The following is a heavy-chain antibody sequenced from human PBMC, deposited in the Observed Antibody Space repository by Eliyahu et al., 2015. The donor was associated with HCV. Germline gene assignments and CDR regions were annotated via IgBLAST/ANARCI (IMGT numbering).Heavy chain of an antibody. V-gene: IGHV4-4*07. CDR3: ARDHGGWYELLLDYYFDY. Sequence: QVQLQESGPGLVKPSETLSLTCTVSGGXIXSYYWSWIRQPAGKGLEXIGRIYTSGSTNXNPSLKSRVTMSVDTSKNQFSLKLSSVTAADTAVYYCARDHGGWYELLLDYYFDYWGQGTLVTVSS. J-gene: IGHJ4*02. CDR1: GGXIXSYY. D-gene: IGHD6-19*01. CDR2: IYTSGST.